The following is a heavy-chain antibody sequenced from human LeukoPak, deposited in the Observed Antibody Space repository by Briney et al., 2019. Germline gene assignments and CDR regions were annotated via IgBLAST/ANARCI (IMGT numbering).Heavy chain of an antibody. V-gene: IGHV3-23*01. Sequence: GGSLRLSCAASGFSFSSYAMSWVRQAPGKGLEWVSAISGSGGSTYYADSVKGRFTISRDNSKNTLYLQMNSPRAEDTAVYYCAKDGPYYDYVWGSWGQGTLVTVSS. CDR1: GFSFSSYA. CDR2: ISGSGGST. CDR3: AKDGPYYDYVWGS. J-gene: IGHJ4*02. D-gene: IGHD3-16*01.